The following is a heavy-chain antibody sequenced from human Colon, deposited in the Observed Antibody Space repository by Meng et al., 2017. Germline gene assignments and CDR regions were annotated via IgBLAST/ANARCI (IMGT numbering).Heavy chain of an antibody. V-gene: IGHV4-34*01. CDR1: GGSFSDNH. CDR2: INHDGNT. J-gene: IGHJ5*02. CDR3: ARDSGYDKNWFDP. Sequence: QVQPQQWGAGLLKPSETLSLTCAVYGGSFSDNHWSWVRQPPGKGLEWIGEINHDGNTNYNPSLKSRVTISVDTSKNQFSLTLRSVTAADTAVYYCARDSGYDKNWFDPWGQGTLVTVSS. D-gene: IGHD5-12*01.